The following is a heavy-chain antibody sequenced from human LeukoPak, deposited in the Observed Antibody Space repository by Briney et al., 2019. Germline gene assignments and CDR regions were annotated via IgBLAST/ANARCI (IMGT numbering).Heavy chain of an antibody. CDR3: ARIGYSSSSLDY. J-gene: IGHJ4*02. V-gene: IGHV3-7*01. CDR2: IKEDGSVK. D-gene: IGHD6-6*01. Sequence: GGSLRLSCAASGFTFSSYSMNWVRQAPGKGLEWVANIKEDGSVKYYVDSLRGRFTISRDNAKNSLYLQMNSLRAEDTAVYYCARIGYSSSSLDYWGQGILVTVSS. CDR1: GFTFSSYS.